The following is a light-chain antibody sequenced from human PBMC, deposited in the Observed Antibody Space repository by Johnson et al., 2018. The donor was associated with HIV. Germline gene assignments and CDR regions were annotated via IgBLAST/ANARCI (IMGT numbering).Light chain of an antibody. CDR2: DNN. CDR3: GTWDSSLSAGGV. CDR1: SSNIGNNY. V-gene: IGLV1-51*01. Sequence: QSVLTQPPSVSAAPGQKVTISCSGSSSNIGNNYVSWYQQLPGRAPKLLIYDNNKRPSGIPDRFSGSKSGTSATLGITGLQTGDEADYYCGTWDSSLSAGGVFGTVTKVTVL. J-gene: IGLJ1*01.